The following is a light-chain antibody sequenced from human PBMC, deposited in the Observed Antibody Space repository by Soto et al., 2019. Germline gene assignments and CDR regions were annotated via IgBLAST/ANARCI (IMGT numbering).Light chain of an antibody. CDR1: SSDVGAYHS. V-gene: IGLV2-14*03. J-gene: IGLJ3*02. Sequence: QSALTQPASVSGSPGQSFTISCTGTSSDVGAYHSVSWYQQHPGKAPKLIIFDVSNRPSGVSNRFSGSKSGNTASLTISGLQAEDAADYYCRSFTDTGTVMFGGGTKVTVL. CDR3: RSFTDTGTVM. CDR2: DVS.